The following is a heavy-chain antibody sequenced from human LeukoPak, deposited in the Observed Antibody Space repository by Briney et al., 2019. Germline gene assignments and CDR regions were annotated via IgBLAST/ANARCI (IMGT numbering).Heavy chain of an antibody. J-gene: IGHJ4*02. Sequence: GGSLRLSCAASGFTFSSYSMNWVRQAPGKGLEWVSSISSSSSYIYYADSVKGRFTISRDNSKNTLYLQMNSLRAEDTAVYYCAKVEYNAVTRRGGDYWGQGTLVTVSS. D-gene: IGHD4-11*01. V-gene: IGHV3-21*04. CDR2: ISSSSSYI. CDR3: AKVEYNAVTRRGGDY. CDR1: GFTFSSYS.